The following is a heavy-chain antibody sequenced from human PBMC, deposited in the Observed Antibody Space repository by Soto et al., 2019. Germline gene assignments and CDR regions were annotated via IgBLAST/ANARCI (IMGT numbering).Heavy chain of an antibody. CDR1: GYSFTSSW. Sequence: EVQLVQSGAEVKKPGESLRISCQGSGYSFTSSWISWVRQMPGEGLEWMGRIDPSDSYINYSPSFQGRVTISADKSISTCYLQWSSLKASDTAMYYCARRGSSSSFFYDSWGQGTLVTVSS. J-gene: IGHJ4*02. D-gene: IGHD6-6*01. CDR2: IDPSDSYI. V-gene: IGHV5-10-1*03. CDR3: ARRGSSSSFFYDS.